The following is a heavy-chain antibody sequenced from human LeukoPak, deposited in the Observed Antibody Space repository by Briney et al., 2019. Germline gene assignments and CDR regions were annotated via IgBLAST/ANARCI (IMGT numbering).Heavy chain of an antibody. CDR3: ATGRICRSSTSCAYYMDV. CDR1: GYTLTEVS. D-gene: IGHD2-2*01. V-gene: IGHV1-24*01. J-gene: IGHJ6*03. CDR2: FDPEDGET. Sequence: ASVKVSCKVSGYTLTEVSMHWGRQAPGKGLEWMGGFDPEDGETIYAQKFQGRVTMTEDTSTDTAYMELSSLRSEDTAVYYCATGRICRSSTSCAYYMDVWGKGTTVTVSS.